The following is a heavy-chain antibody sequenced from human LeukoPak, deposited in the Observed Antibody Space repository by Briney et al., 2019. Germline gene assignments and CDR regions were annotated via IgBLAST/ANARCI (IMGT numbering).Heavy chain of an antibody. J-gene: IGHJ4*02. V-gene: IGHV4-39*07. CDR2: IYYSGST. Sequence: SETLSLTCTVSGGSISSSSYYWGWIRQPPGKGLEWIGSIYYSGSTYYNPSLKSRVTISVDTSKNQFSLKLSSVTAADTAVYYCAKAERMATIVDYWGQGTLVTVSS. D-gene: IGHD5-24*01. CDR3: AKAERMATIVDY. CDR1: GGSISSSSYY.